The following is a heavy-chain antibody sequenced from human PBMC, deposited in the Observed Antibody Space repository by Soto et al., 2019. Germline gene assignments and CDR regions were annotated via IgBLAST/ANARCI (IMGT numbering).Heavy chain of an antibody. V-gene: IGHV3-15*01. CDR2: IKSKTDGGRT. D-gene: IGHD4-17*01. CDR3: TTVYGDYIGAFDI. CDR1: GFTFSNAW. Sequence: GGSLRLSCAASGFTFSNAWMSWVRQAPGKGLEWIGRIKSKTDGGRTDYAAPVKGRFTLSRDDSKNTLYLQMNSLKTEDTAVYYCTTVYGDYIGAFDIWGQGTMVTVSS. J-gene: IGHJ3*02.